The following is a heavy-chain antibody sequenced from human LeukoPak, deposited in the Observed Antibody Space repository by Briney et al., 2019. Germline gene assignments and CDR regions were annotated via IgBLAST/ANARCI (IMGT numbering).Heavy chain of an antibody. Sequence: GASVKVSCKASGYTFTSYGISWVRQAPGQGLEWMGWISAYNGNTNYAQKLQGRVTMTTDTSTSTAYMELRSLRSDDTAVYYCAVYYDSSGYYSFDYWGQGTLVTVSS. D-gene: IGHD3-22*01. CDR1: GYTFTSYG. J-gene: IGHJ4*02. CDR3: AVYYDSSGYYSFDY. V-gene: IGHV1-18*01. CDR2: ISAYNGNT.